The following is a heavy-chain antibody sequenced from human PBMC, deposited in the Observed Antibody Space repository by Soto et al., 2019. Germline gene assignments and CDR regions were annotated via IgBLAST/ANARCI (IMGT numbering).Heavy chain of an antibody. D-gene: IGHD5-12*01. CDR2: IIPIFGTA. Sequence: QVQLVQSGAEVKKPGSSVKVSCKASGGTFSSYAISWVRQAPRQGLEWMGGIIPIFGTANYAEKFQGRVTITADESTSTADMELSSRRAEDTAVYYCARPPLEMATIFRAFDIWGQGTMVTVSS. V-gene: IGHV1-69*01. J-gene: IGHJ3*02. CDR1: GGTFSSYA. CDR3: ARPPLEMATIFRAFDI.